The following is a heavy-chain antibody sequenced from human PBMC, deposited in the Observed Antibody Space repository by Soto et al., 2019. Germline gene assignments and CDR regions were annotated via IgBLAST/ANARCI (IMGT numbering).Heavy chain of an antibody. D-gene: IGHD3-3*01. V-gene: IGHV3-66*01. Sequence: EVQVVESGGGLVQPGGSLRLSCAASGFSVSSYYMSWFRQAPGKGLEWVSVIYRGGDIYYADSVQGRFTTSRDISRNSLDLQMNSLRVEDTAVYCCARDRRDGDTIWGQGAVVTVSS. CDR1: GFSVSSYY. CDR3: ARDRRDGDTI. CDR2: IYRGGDI. J-gene: IGHJ4*02.